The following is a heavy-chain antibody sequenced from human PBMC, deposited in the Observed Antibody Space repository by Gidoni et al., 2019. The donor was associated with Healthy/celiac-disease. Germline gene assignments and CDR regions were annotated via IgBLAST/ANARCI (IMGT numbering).Heavy chain of an antibody. V-gene: IGHV3-30*04. Sequence: QVQLVESGGVVVQPGRSLRLSCAASGFPFSSYAMHGVRQAPGKGLEWVAVISYDGRNKYYEDSVKGRFTISRDNSKNTLYLQMNSLRAEDTAVYYCARGGPDYYDSRGYYYGYWGQGTLVTVSS. CDR2: ISYDGRNK. D-gene: IGHD3-22*01. CDR1: GFPFSSYA. J-gene: IGHJ4*02. CDR3: ARGGPDYYDSRGYYYGY.